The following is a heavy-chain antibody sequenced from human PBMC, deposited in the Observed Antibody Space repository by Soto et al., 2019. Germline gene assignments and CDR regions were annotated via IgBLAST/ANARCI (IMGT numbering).Heavy chain of an antibody. Sequence: EVQLLESGGGLVQPGGSLRLSCAASGFTFSSYAMSWVRQAPGKGLEWVSAISGSGGSTYYADSVKGRFTISRDNSKNTLYLQMNSLRAEDTAVYYCASAFAYNDAFDIWGQGTMVTVSS. CDR3: ASAFAYNDAFDI. D-gene: IGHD1-1*01. CDR2: ISGSGGST. V-gene: IGHV3-23*01. CDR1: GFTFSSYA. J-gene: IGHJ3*02.